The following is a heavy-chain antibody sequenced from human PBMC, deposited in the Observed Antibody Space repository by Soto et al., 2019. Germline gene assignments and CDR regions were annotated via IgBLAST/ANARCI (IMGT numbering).Heavy chain of an antibody. J-gene: IGHJ6*02. CDR1: GFTFSSYG. Sequence: QAGGSLRLSCAASGFTFSSYGMHWVRQAPGKGLEWVAVISYDGSNKYYADSVKGRFTISRDNSKNTLYLQMNSLRAEDTAVYYCAKDHTYSSGWYFYYYGMDVWGQGTTVTVSS. CDR2: ISYDGSNK. V-gene: IGHV3-30*18. D-gene: IGHD6-19*01. CDR3: AKDHTYSSGWYFYYYGMDV.